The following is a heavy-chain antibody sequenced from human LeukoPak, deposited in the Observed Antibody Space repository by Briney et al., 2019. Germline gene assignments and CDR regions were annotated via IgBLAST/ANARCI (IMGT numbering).Heavy chain of an antibody. CDR2: ISGSGGST. D-gene: IGHD3-22*01. J-gene: IGHJ4*02. V-gene: IGHV3-23*01. CDR1: GFTFSSYA. CDR3: TKRNYDRSGYYRWDYFDY. Sequence: GGSLRLSCAASGFTFSSYAMSWGRQAPGKGLEWVSAISGSGGSTYYADSVKGRFTISRDNSKNTLYMQINSLRANNTAVYYCTKRNYDRSGYYRWDYFDYWGQGTLVTVSS.